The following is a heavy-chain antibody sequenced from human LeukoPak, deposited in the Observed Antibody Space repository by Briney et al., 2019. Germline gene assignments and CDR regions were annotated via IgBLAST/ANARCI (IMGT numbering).Heavy chain of an antibody. D-gene: IGHD6-19*01. CDR1: GLTFSSYG. Sequence: GRSLRLSCAASGLTFSSYGMHWVRQAPGKGLEWVAVIWYDGSNKYYADSVKGRFTISRDNSKNTLYLQMNSLRAEDTAVYYCARDQSGYSSGWPHWGQGTLVTVSS. CDR3: ARDQSGYSSGWPH. CDR2: IWYDGSNK. J-gene: IGHJ4*02. V-gene: IGHV3-33*01.